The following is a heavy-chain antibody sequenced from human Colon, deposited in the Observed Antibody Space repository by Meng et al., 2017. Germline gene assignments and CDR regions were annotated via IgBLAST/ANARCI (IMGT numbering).Heavy chain of an antibody. Sequence: GHLQEPGPGLGKPSGTRSLTCAVSGGSISSNWWSWVRQPPGKGLEWIGEFFHTGRTNYDPSLKSRVTISVDKSNNQFSLKLTSVTAADTAVYYCARHISILGQRGFDYWGQGTLVTVSS. CDR3: ARHISILGQRGFDY. CDR1: GGSISSNW. V-gene: IGHV4-4*02. CDR2: FFHTGRT. D-gene: IGHD3/OR15-3a*01. J-gene: IGHJ4*02.